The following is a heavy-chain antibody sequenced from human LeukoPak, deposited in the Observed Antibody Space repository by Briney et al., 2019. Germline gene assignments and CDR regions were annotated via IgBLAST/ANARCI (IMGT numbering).Heavy chain of an antibody. CDR3: ARDRDIVVVPAAPAV. V-gene: IGHV3-21*01. J-gene: IGHJ6*02. CDR1: GFTFSSYA. Sequence: GGSLRLSCAASGFTFSSYAMSWVRQAPGKGLEWVSSISSSSSYIYYADSVKGRFTISRDNAKNSLYLQMNSLRAEDTAVYYCARDRDIVVVPAAPAVWGQGTTVTVSS. CDR2: ISSSSSYI. D-gene: IGHD2-2*01.